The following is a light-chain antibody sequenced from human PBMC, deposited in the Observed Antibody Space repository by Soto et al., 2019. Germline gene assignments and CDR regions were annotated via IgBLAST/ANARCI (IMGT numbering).Light chain of an antibody. CDR2: WAS. CDR3: QQYYDIPLT. V-gene: IGKV4-1*01. CDR1: QSGFYSSNNMNY. J-gene: IGKJ4*01. Sequence: DFVMTQSPDSLAVSLGETATINCKSSQSGFYSSNNMNYLSWYQQKPGQPPKLLIYWASTRKSGVPDRFSGSGSGTDFSLTISSLPPEDVAVYYCQQYYDIPLTYGGGTRVEIK.